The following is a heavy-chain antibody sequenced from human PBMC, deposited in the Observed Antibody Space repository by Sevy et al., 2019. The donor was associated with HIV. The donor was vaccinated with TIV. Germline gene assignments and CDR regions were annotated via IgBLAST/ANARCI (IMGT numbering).Heavy chain of an antibody. CDR1: GFTFSAYW. Sequence: VGSLRLSCAASGFTFSAYWMHWVRQAPGKGLEWVANINQGGSEKYYVDSVKGRFTISRDNAKNSLFLQMNSLRAEDTAVYYCARALAAAASSWGQGALVTVSS. V-gene: IGHV3-7*01. CDR2: INQGGSEK. D-gene: IGHD6-13*01. CDR3: ARALAAAASS. J-gene: IGHJ5*02.